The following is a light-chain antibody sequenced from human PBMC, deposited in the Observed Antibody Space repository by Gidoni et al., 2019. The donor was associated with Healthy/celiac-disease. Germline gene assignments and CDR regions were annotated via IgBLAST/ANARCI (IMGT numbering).Light chain of an antibody. Sequence: DIVMTQSPDSLAVSLGERATINCKSSQSVLYSSNNKNYLAWYQQKPGQPPKLLIYWASTRESGVPGRFSGSGSGTDFTLTISSLQAEDVAVYYCRQYYSTPLTFGQGTKVEIK. CDR2: WAS. J-gene: IGKJ1*01. CDR1: QSVLYSSNNKNY. CDR3: RQYYSTPLT. V-gene: IGKV4-1*01.